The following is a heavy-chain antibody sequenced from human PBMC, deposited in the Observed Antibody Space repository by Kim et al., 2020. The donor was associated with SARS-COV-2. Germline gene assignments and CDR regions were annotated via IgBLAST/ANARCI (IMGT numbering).Heavy chain of an antibody. Sequence: GGSLRLSCAASGFSFSDYTMNWVRQAPGKGLEWVSCIRSSGDITVYADSVRGRFTVSRDNAKNTLYLQMSSLRVEDTAVYYCAQGGYGWGDNNDYSYG. CDR1: GFSFSDYT. CDR3: AQGGYGWGDNNDYSYG. D-gene: IGHD3-10*01. V-gene: IGHV3-23*01. J-gene: IGHJ6*01. CDR2: IRSSGDIT.